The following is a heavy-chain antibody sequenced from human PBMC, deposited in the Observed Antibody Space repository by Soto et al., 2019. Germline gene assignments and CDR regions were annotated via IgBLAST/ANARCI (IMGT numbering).Heavy chain of an antibody. CDR2: IYPGDSDT. V-gene: IGHV5-51*01. Sequence: GESLKISCKGSGYSFTSYWIGWVRQMPGKGLEWMGIIYPGDSDTRYSPSFQGQVTISADKSISTAYLQWSSLKASDTATYYCARRGSGSSTSWYRGFAFDIWGQGTMVTVSS. CDR1: GYSFTSYW. CDR3: ARRGSGSSTSWYRGFAFDI. J-gene: IGHJ3*02. D-gene: IGHD2-2*01.